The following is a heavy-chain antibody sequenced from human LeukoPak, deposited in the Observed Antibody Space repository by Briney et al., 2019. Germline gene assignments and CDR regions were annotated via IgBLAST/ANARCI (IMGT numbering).Heavy chain of an antibody. CDR1: GYTFTSYG. CDR3: ARDRDRIVVVTAIPEYSQH. D-gene: IGHD2-21*02. J-gene: IGHJ1*01. Sequence: ASVKVSCKASGYTFTSYGISWVRQAPGQGLEWMGWISAYNGNTNYAQKLQGRITMTTDKSTRTAYLELKSLSSDDTAVYYWARDRDRIVVVTAIPEYSQHWGQGTLVTVSS. V-gene: IGHV1-18*01. CDR2: ISAYNGNT.